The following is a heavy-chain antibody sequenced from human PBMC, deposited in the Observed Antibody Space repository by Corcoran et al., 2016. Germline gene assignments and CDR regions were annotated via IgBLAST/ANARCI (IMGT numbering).Heavy chain of an antibody. J-gene: IGHJ6*02. Sequence: QVQLVESGGGVVQPGRSLRLSCAASGFTFSSYGMHWVRQAPGKGLEWVAVISYDGSNKYYADSVKGRFTISRDNSKNTLYLQMNSLRAEETAVYYCAKDGYCSSTSCYLYYYYGMDVWGQGTTVTVSS. D-gene: IGHD2-2*03. CDR3: AKDGYCSSTSCYLYYYYGMDV. CDR1: GFTFSSYG. CDR2: ISYDGSNK. V-gene: IGHV3-30*18.